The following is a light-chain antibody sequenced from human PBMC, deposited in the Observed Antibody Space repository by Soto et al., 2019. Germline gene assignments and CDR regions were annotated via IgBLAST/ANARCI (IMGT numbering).Light chain of an antibody. Sequence: EIVLTQSPGTLSLSPVERSTLSSRASQSVSSSYLAWYQQKPGQAPRLLIYGASSRATGIPDRFSGSGSGTDFTLTISRLEPEDFAVYYCQQYGSSPWTFGQGTKVDI. J-gene: IGKJ1*01. CDR2: GAS. V-gene: IGKV3-20*01. CDR1: QSVSSSY. CDR3: QQYGSSPWT.